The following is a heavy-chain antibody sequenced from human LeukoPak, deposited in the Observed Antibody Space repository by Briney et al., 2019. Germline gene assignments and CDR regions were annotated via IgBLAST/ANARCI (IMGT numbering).Heavy chain of an antibody. D-gene: IGHD2-2*01. Sequence: SETLSLTCAVYGGSFSNYYWSWIRQPPGKGLEWIGEINHSGSTNYNPSLKSRVSISVDTSKNQFSLKLSSVTAADTAVYYCARENLAYCTTTSCPGGWFDPWGQGTLVTVSS. J-gene: IGHJ5*02. V-gene: IGHV4-34*01. CDR2: INHSGST. CDR3: ARENLAYCTTTSCPGGWFDP. CDR1: GGSFSNYY.